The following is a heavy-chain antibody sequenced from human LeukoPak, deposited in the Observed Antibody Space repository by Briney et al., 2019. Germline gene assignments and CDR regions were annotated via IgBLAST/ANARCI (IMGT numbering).Heavy chain of an antibody. J-gene: IGHJ4*02. CDR2: INHSEST. V-gene: IGHV4-34*01. CDR1: GGSFSGYY. CDR3: ARLPNQPYDYVWGSYRSRRADWTLDY. Sequence: PSETLSLTCAVYGGSFSGYYWSWIRQPPGKGLEWIGEINHSESTDYNPSLKSRVTISLDTSKNQFSLKLNSVTAADTAVYYCARLPNQPYDYVWGSYRSRRADWTLDYWGQGTLVTVSS. D-gene: IGHD3-16*02.